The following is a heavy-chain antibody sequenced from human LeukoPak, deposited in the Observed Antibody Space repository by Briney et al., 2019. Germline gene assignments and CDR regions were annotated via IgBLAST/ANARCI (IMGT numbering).Heavy chain of an antibody. V-gene: IGHV4-59*13. CDR2: IYYSGST. J-gene: IGHJ5*02. CDR3: AREGGKAAAVDWFDP. D-gene: IGHD6-13*01. Sequence: SEPLSLTCTVSGGSICSYYWIWIRQPPGKGLEGIGYIYYSGSTNYNPSPKSRVTISVDTSKNQFSLKLSSVTAADTAVYYCAREGGKAAAVDWFDPWGQGTLVTVSS. CDR1: GGSICSYY.